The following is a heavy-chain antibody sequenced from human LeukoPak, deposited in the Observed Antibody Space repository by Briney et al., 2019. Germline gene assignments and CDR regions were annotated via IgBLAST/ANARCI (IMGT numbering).Heavy chain of an antibody. CDR2: IYYSGST. J-gene: IGHJ6*02. CDR3: ARIAYGDYYYYGMDV. Sequence: PSETLSLTCTVSGGSISSYYWSWIRQPPGKGLEWIGYIYYSGSTNYNPSLKSRVTMSVDTSKNQFSLKLSSVTAADTAVYYCARIAYGDYYYYGMDVWGQGTTVTVSS. V-gene: IGHV4-59*12. D-gene: IGHD4-17*01. CDR1: GGSISSYY.